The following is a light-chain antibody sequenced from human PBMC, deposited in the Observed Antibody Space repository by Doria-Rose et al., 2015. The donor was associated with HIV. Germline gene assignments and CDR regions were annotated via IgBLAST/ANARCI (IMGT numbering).Light chain of an antibody. CDR2: WAS. J-gene: IGKJ3*01. CDR1: QSLLYTSKNY. V-gene: IGKV4-1*01. CDR3: QQYYDTPS. Sequence: DIQVTQSPESLGMSLGERATLNCKSNQSLLYTSKNYLAWYQQKPGQPPKLLIYWASTRQSGVPARFSGSGSGTDFTLTISSLEAEDVAVYYCQQYYDTPSSGPGTTVDI.